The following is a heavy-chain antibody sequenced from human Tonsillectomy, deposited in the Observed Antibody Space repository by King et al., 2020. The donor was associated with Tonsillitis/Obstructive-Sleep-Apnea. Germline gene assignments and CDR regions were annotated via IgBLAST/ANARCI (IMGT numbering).Heavy chain of an antibody. Sequence: VQLVESGGGVVQPGRSLRLSCAASGFTFSIYGMHWVRQAPGKGLEWVAVIWYDGSNKYYADSVKGRFTISRDNSKNTLYLQMSSLGAEDTAVYYCAGMCGSGTSYYKDYYYYGMDVWGQGTAVTVSS. CDR3: AGMCGSGTSYYKDYYYYGMDV. D-gene: IGHD2-2*02. CDR2: IWYDGSNK. V-gene: IGHV3-33*01. J-gene: IGHJ6*02. CDR1: GFTFSIYG.